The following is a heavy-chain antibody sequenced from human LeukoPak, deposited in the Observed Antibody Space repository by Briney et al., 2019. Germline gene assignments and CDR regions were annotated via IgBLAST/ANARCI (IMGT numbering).Heavy chain of an antibody. CDR2: ISSSSSYI. CDR3: AKDRITMVRGLIIPPDY. D-gene: IGHD3-10*01. CDR1: GFTFSSYS. V-gene: IGHV3-21*01. J-gene: IGHJ4*02. Sequence: GGSLRLSCAASGFTFSSYSMNWVRQAPGKGLEWVSSISSSSSYIYYADSVKGRFTISRDNSKNTLYLQMNSLRAEDTAVYYCAKDRITMVRGLIIPPDYWGQGTLVTVSS.